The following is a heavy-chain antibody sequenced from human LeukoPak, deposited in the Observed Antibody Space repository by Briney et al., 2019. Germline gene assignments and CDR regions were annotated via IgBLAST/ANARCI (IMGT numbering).Heavy chain of an antibody. D-gene: IGHD3-3*01. Sequence: ASVKVSCKASGYTFTSYGISWVRQAPGQGLEWMGWISAYNGNTNYAQKLQGRVTMTTDISTSTAYMELRSLRSDDTAVYYCARVRITIFGVVIHWFDPWGQGTLVTVSS. V-gene: IGHV1-18*01. CDR1: GYTFTSYG. CDR2: ISAYNGNT. J-gene: IGHJ5*02. CDR3: ARVRITIFGVVIHWFDP.